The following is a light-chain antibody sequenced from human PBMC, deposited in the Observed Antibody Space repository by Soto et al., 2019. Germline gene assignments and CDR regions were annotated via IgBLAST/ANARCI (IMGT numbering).Light chain of an antibody. CDR3: QAYNNWPILT. Sequence: ETLITQSPATLSVSPGERATLSCRASQSVSRQLAWYQQKPGQAPRLLMNAASTRADGIPTSFRGSGSGTELTLTIASLQSEDFAVYDGQAYNNWPILTFGQGTRLEIK. J-gene: IGKJ5*01. CDR2: AAS. CDR1: QSVSRQ. V-gene: IGKV3-15*01.